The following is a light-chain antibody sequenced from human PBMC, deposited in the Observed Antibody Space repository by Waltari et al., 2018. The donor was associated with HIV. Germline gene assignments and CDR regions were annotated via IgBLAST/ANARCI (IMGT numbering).Light chain of an antibody. CDR1: SSNIGSHY. Sequence: QSVLTQPPSASGTPGQRVTISCSGSSSNIGSHYVYWYRQLPGTAPKIVMYRDDQRPSGVPVRFSGSKSGTSASRAISGLRSEDEADYFCATWDDSLSGSVFGGGTKLTVL. V-gene: IGLV1-47*01. CDR3: ATWDDSLSGSV. J-gene: IGLJ3*02. CDR2: RDD.